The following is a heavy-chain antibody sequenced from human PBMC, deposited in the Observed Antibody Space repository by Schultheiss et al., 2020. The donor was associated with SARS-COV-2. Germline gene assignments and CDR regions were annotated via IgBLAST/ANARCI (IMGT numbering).Heavy chain of an antibody. J-gene: IGHJ6*03. CDR2: IYYSGGT. CDR1: GGSVSSGSYY. Sequence: GSLRLSCAVSGGSVSSGSYYWSWIRQPPGKGLEWIGYIYYSGGTNYNPSLKSRVTISVDTSKNQFSLKLSSVTAADTAVYYCAREDYYYYYMDVWGQGTTVTVSS. CDR3: AREDYYYYYMDV. V-gene: IGHV4-61*01.